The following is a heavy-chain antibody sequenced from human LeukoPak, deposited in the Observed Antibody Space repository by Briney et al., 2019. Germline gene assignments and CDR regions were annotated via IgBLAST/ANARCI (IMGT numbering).Heavy chain of an antibody. D-gene: IGHD2-15*01. CDR2: IKQDGSKK. CDR3: TTLIDGRVSDC. Sequence: TGGSLRLSCAASGFMFTNFQMNWVRQAPGKGLEWVANIKQDGSKKYYVDSVKGRFTISRDNARNSLYLQMNSLRGEDTAVYYCTTLIDGRVSDCWGQGTLVTVSS. V-gene: IGHV3-7*01. CDR1: GFMFTNFQ. J-gene: IGHJ4*02.